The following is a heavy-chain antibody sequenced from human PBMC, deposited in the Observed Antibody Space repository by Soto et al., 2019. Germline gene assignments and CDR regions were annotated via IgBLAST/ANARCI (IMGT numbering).Heavy chain of an antibody. CDR3: ARVGDSWGLYYYYGMDV. CDR2: IIPIFGTA. D-gene: IGHD5-18*01. CDR1: GGTFSSYA. Sequence: QVQLVQSGAEVKKPGSSVKVSCKASGGTFSSYAISWVRQAPGQGLEWMGGIIPIFGTANYAQKFQGRVTITADESTSTAYMELSSLRSEDTAVYYCARVGDSWGLYYYYGMDVWGQGTTVTVSS. J-gene: IGHJ6*02. V-gene: IGHV1-69*01.